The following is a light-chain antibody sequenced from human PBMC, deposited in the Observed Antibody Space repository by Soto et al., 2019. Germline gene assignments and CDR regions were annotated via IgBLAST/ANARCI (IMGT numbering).Light chain of an antibody. Sequence: IQLTQSPSSLSASVGDRVTITCRASQGISSYLAWYQQKPGKAPKLLIYAASTLQSGVPSRFSGSGSGTDFTLAISSRQPEDFSIYYGQQLEAFGQGTKVEIK. CDR3: QQLEA. CDR1: QGISSY. V-gene: IGKV1-9*01. J-gene: IGKJ1*01. CDR2: AAS.